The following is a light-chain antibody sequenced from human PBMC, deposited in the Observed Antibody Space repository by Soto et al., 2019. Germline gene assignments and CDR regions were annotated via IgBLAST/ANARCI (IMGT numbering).Light chain of an antibody. V-gene: IGKV3-11*01. Sequence: EIVLTQSPATLSLSPGERAPLSCRASRSVSSYLAWYQQKPGQAPRLLIYDASNRATGIPARFSGSGSGTDFTLTISSLEPEDFAVYYCQQRSNWPRTFGQGTKVDI. J-gene: IGKJ1*01. CDR2: DAS. CDR3: QQRSNWPRT. CDR1: RSVSSY.